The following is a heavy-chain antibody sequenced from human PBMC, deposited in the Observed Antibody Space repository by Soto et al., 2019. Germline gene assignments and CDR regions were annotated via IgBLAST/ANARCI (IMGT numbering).Heavy chain of an antibody. CDR2: IHYSGTT. J-gene: IGHJ4*02. D-gene: IGHD3-10*01. Sequence: SETLSLTCAVYGGPFRGHYWSWIRQPPGKGLEWIGCIHYSGTTNFNSSLKNRVTISVDNSKNQFSLKLTSVTAADTAVYYCARDPVLKVASDYWGQGTLVTVSS. CDR3: ARDPVLKVASDY. CDR1: GGPFRGHY. V-gene: IGHV4-59*11.